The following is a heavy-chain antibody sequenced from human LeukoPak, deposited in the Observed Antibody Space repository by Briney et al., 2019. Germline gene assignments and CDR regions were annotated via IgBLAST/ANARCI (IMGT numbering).Heavy chain of an antibody. CDR1: GGSFSGYY. V-gene: IGHV4-34*01. D-gene: IGHD6-13*01. Sequence: TSETLSLTCAVYGGSFSGYYWSWIRQPPGKGLEWIGEINHSGSTNYSPSLKSRVTISVDTSKNQFSLKLSSVTAADTAVYYCARGKRGYSSSWYDYWGQGTLVTVSS. CDR2: INHSGST. CDR3: ARGKRGYSSSWYDY. J-gene: IGHJ4*02.